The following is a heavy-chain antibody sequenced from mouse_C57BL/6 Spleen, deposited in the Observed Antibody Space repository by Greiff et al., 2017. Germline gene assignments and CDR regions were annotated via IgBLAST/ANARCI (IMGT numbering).Heavy chain of an antibody. D-gene: IGHD2-5*01. J-gene: IGHJ2*01. CDR2: IHPSDSDT. CDR1: GYTFTSYW. CDR3: AISYSNYVDYFDY. Sequence: VQLQQPGAELVKPGASVKVSCKASGYTFTSYWMHWVKQRPGQGLEWIGTIHPSDSDTNYNQKFKGKATLTVDKSSSTAYMQLSSLTSEDSAVYYCAISYSNYVDYFDYWGQGTTLTVSS. V-gene: IGHV1-74*01.